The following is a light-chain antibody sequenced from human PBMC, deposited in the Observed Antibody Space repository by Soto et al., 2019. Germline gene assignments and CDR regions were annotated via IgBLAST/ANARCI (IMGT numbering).Light chain of an antibody. CDR3: GTWDSSLSAGNVV. Sequence: QSVLTQPPSVSAAPGQKVTISCSGSSSNIGNNYVSWYQQLPGTAPKLLIYDNNKRPSGIPDRFSGSKSGTSATLDITGLQTGDEADYYCGTWDSSLSAGNVVFGGGTQLPVL. CDR2: DNN. V-gene: IGLV1-51*01. CDR1: SSNIGNNY. J-gene: IGLJ2*01.